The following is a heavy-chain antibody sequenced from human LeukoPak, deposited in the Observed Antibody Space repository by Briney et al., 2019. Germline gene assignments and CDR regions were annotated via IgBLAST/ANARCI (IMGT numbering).Heavy chain of an antibody. CDR3: AKDNLAVADPYYFDY. Sequence: GGSLRLSCAASGFTFSSYAMSWVRQAPGKGLEGVSAISGSGGSTYYADSVKGRFTISRDNSKNTLYLQMNSLRAEDTAVYYCAKDNLAVADPYYFDYWGQGTLVTVSS. CDR2: ISGSGGST. V-gene: IGHV3-23*01. D-gene: IGHD6-19*01. CDR1: GFTFSSYA. J-gene: IGHJ4*02.